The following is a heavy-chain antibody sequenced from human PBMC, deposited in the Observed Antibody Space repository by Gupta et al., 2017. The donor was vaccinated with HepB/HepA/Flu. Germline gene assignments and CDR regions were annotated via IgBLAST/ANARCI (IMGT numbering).Heavy chain of an antibody. V-gene: IGHV1-8*01. J-gene: IGHJ6*02. D-gene: IGHD2-21*01. CDR1: GYTFTNLD. CDR3: ARGVEAGVDV. Sequence: QVQLVQSGAELKKPGAPVKVSCKASGYTFTNLDINWVRQAPGQGPEWMGWMSPNNGNKGYEKKFQDRVTMTRDTSISTAYMELSSLTAEDTAIYYCARGVEAGVDVWGQGNTGLVSS. CDR2: MSPNNGNK.